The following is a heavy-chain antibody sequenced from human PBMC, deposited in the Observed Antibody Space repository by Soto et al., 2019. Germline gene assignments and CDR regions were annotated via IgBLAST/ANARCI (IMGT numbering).Heavy chain of an antibody. Sequence: SETLSLTCTVSGGSISSGGYYWSWIRQHPGKGLEWIGYIYYSGSTYYNPSLKSRVTISVDTSKNQFSLKLSSVTAADTVVYYCARDGVRFLEWLPSYGMDVWGQGTTVTVSS. J-gene: IGHJ6*02. D-gene: IGHD3-3*01. CDR2: IYYSGST. V-gene: IGHV4-31*03. CDR1: GGSISSGGYY. CDR3: ARDGVRFLEWLPSYGMDV.